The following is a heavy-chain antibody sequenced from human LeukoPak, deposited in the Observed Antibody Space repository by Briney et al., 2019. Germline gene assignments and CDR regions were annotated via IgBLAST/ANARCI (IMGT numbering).Heavy chain of an antibody. Sequence: ASVKVFCKASGYTFTGYHMHWLRQDPGQGLEWMGWINTNSGGTNYAEKFEGRVTMIRGTSFSTAYMVQRSMRTDDTAVYYCSRERIAGAGRRSLFDPWGQGTLVTVSS. CDR1: GYTFTGYH. CDR2: INTNSGGT. CDR3: SRERIAGAGRRSLFDP. V-gene: IGHV1-2*02. D-gene: IGHD6-19*01. J-gene: IGHJ5*02.